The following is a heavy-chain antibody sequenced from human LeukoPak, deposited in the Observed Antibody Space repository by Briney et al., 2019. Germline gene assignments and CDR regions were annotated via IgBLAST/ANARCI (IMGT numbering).Heavy chain of an antibody. V-gene: IGHV3-30*19. CDR1: GFTFSSYG. CDR3: ARDSSSWPRSSHFDY. CDR2: ISYDGSNK. Sequence: GGSLRLSCAPSGFTFSSYGMHWVRQAPGKGLEGVAVISYDGSNKYYADSVKGRFTISRDNSKNTLYLQMNSLRAEDTAVYYCARDSSSWPRSSHFDYWGEGTLVTVSS. D-gene: IGHD6-13*01. J-gene: IGHJ4*02.